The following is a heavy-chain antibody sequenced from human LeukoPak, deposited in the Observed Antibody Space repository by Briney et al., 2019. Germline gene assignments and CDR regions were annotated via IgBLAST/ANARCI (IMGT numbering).Heavy chain of an antibody. Sequence: ASVKVSCKASGYTFTSYYMHWVRQAPGQGLEWMGLINPTGGSTGYAQKFQGRVTMTRDMSTSTDYMELSSLRSEDTAVYYCARGISGGGSFDYWGQGTLVTVSS. CDR3: ARGISGGGSFDY. V-gene: IGHV1-46*01. J-gene: IGHJ4*02. CDR1: GYTFTSYY. D-gene: IGHD2-15*01. CDR2: INPTGGST.